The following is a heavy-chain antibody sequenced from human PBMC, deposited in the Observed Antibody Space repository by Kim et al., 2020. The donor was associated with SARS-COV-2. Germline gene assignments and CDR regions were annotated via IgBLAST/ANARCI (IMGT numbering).Heavy chain of an antibody. V-gene: IGHV1-18*01. CDR3: SGVLVAGVFDY. CDR2: ISAYNGNT. CDR1: GYTFTSYG. D-gene: IGHD6-19*01. J-gene: IGHJ4*02. Sequence: VKVSCKASGYTFTSYGISWVRQAPGQGLEWMGWISAYNGNTNYAQKLQGRVTMTTDTSTSTAYMELRSLRSGDPAVYYWSGVLVAGVFDYWGQGTLVT.